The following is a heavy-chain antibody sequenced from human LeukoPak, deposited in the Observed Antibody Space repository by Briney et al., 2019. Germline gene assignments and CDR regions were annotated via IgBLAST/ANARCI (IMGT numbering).Heavy chain of an antibody. CDR3: ARAARHRGWFDP. D-gene: IGHD6-6*01. CDR2: INPNSGGT. CDR1: GYTFTGYY. V-gene: IGHV1-2*02. Sequence: ASVKVSCKASGYTFTGYYMHWVRQAPGQGLEWMGWINPNSGGTNYAQKFRGRVTMTRDTSISTAYMELSRLRSDDTAVYYCARAARHRGWFDPWGQGTLVTVSS. J-gene: IGHJ5*02.